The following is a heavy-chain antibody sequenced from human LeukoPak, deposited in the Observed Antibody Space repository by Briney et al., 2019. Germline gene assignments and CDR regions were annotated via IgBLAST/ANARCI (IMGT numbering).Heavy chain of an antibody. J-gene: IGHJ6*02. CDR2: ISWNSGSI. Sequence: PGRSLRLSCAASGFTFDDYAMHWVRQAPGKGLEWVSGISWNSGSIGYADSVKGRFTISRDNAKNSLYLQMNSLRAEDTALYYCAKDRGEAPWSIHGMDVWGQGTTVTVSS. CDR3: AKDRGEAPWSIHGMDV. CDR1: GFTFDDYA. V-gene: IGHV3-9*01. D-gene: IGHD1-26*01.